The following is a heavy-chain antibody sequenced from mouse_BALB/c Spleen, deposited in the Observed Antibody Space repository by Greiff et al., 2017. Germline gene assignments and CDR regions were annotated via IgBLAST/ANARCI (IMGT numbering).Heavy chain of an antibody. CDR1: GYSITSGYY. J-gene: IGHJ3*01. D-gene: IGHD2-2*01. CDR3: ARDRGYDAFAY. Sequence: EVQLQESGPGLVKPSQSLSLTCSVTGYSITSGYYWNWIRQFPGNKLEWMGYISYDGSNNYNPSLKNRISITRDTSKNQFFLKLNSVTTEDTATYYCARDRGYDAFAYWGQGTLVTVSA. CDR2: ISYDGSN. V-gene: IGHV3-6*02.